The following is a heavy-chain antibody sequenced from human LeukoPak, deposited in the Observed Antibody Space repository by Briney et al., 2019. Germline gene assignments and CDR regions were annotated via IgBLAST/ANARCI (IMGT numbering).Heavy chain of an antibody. J-gene: IGHJ4*02. D-gene: IGHD3-22*01. Sequence: GGSLRLSCAASGFTFSSYGMHWVRQAPGKGLEWVAFIRYDGSNKYYADSVKGRFTISRDNSKNTLYLQMNSLRAEDTAVYYCAKDRRLETYYYDSSGYPGDYWGQGTLVTVSS. CDR3: AKDRRLETYYYDSSGYPGDY. CDR2: IRYDGSNK. V-gene: IGHV3-30*02. CDR1: GFTFSSYG.